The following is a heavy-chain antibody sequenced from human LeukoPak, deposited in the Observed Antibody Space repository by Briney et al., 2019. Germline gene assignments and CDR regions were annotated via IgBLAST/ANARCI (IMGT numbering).Heavy chain of an antibody. J-gene: IGHJ4*02. CDR3: AGGTYYFDY. Sequence: GGSLRLSCAASGFTFSNYWMNWVRQAPGKGLEWVANIKQDGNEIYYVDSVKGRFTISRDNAKNSLYLQMNSLRAEDTAVYYCAGGTYYFDYWGQGTLVTVSS. CDR2: IKQDGNEI. CDR1: GFTFSNYW. V-gene: IGHV3-7*01.